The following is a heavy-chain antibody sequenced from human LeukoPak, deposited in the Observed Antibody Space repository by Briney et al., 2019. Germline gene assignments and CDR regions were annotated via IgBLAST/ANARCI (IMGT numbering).Heavy chain of an antibody. J-gene: IGHJ6*04. D-gene: IGHD3-10*02. Sequence: GGSLRLSCTASGFTFSNYNMNWVRQAPGKGLEWVSYIRSSGPTIYYADSVKGRFTISRDNAKNSLYLQMNSLRAEDTAVYYCAELGITMIGGVWGKGTTVTISS. CDR3: AELGITMIGGV. CDR1: GFTFSNYN. CDR2: IRSSGPTI. V-gene: IGHV3-48*03.